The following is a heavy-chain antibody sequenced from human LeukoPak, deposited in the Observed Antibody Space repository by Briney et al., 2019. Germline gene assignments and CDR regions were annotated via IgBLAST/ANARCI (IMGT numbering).Heavy chain of an antibody. CDR1: GFTFSDYY. Sequence: GSLRLSCAASGFTFSDYYMSWIRQAPGKGLEWVSYISSSGSTMYYADSVKGRFTIPRDNAKNSLYLQMNSLRAEDTAVYYCARDGVLRYFDSYYYYYMDVWGKGTTVTISS. J-gene: IGHJ6*03. V-gene: IGHV3-11*01. CDR3: ARDGVLRYFDSYYYYYMDV. CDR2: ISSSGSTM. D-gene: IGHD3-9*01.